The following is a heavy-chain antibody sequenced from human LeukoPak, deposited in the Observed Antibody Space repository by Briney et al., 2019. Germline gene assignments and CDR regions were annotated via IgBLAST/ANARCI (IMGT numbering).Heavy chain of an antibody. Sequence: ASVKVSCKASGGTFSSYAISWVRQAPGQGLEWMGGIIPIFVTVNYAQKFQGGVTITADKSTSTAYMELSSLRSEDTAVYFCARSLFRFLEWSYRSYYYYYMDVWGKGTTVTVSS. CDR3: ARSLFRFLEWSYRSYYYYYMDV. CDR2: IIPIFVTV. CDR1: GGTFSSYA. J-gene: IGHJ6*03. V-gene: IGHV1-69*06. D-gene: IGHD3-3*01.